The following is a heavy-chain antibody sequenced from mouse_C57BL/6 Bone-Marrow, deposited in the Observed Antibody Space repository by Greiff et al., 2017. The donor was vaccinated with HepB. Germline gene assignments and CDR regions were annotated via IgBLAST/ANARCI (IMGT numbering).Heavy chain of an antibody. V-gene: IGHV5-6*02. CDR1: GFTFSSYG. Sequence: DVMLVESGGVLVKPGGSLKLSCAASGFTFSSYGMSWVRQTPDKRLEWVATISSGGSYTYYPDSVKGRFTISRDNAKNTLYLQLSSLKSEDTAMYYCAIGTVEGRWYFDVWGTGTTVTVSS. J-gene: IGHJ1*03. D-gene: IGHD1-1*01. CDR3: AIGTVEGRWYFDV. CDR2: ISSGGSYT.